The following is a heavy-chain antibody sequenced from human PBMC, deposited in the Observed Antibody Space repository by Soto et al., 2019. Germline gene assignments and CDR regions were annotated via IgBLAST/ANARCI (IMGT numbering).Heavy chain of an antibody. CDR2: ISSGSSYI. J-gene: IGHJ3*01. V-gene: IGHV3-21*01. CDR3: AKAYSGSSYGGFDAFDV. Sequence: EVQLVESGGGLVKPGGSLRLSCAASGFTFNTYSLHWVRQAPGKGLEWVSSISSGSSYIYYADALRGRFTISRDNAKNSLFLQMNSLTAEDTAVYYCAKAYSGSSYGGFDAFDVWGQGTTVTVSS. D-gene: IGHD6-13*01. CDR1: GFTFNTYS.